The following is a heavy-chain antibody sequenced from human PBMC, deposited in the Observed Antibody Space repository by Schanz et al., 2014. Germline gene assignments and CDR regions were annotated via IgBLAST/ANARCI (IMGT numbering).Heavy chain of an antibody. V-gene: IGHV3-30*03. Sequence: QVQLVESGGGVVQPGRSLRLSCAVSGFTFSSYGMHWVRQAPGKGLEWVALISYDGNNQHYADSVKGRFTISRDNSKMPLNLQLSRVRAEVSDVSYCARDRPRSYALDFWGQGTLVTVSS. J-gene: IGHJ4*02. CDR1: GFTFSSYG. D-gene: IGHD1-26*01. CDR2: ISYDGNNQ. CDR3: ARDRPRSYALDF.